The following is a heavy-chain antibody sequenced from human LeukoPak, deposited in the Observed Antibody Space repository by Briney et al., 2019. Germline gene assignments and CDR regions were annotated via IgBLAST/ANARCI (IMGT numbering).Heavy chain of an antibody. D-gene: IGHD5-12*01. CDR2: ISGSGGST. V-gene: IGHV3-23*01. Sequence: GGSLRLSCAASGFTFSSYAMSWVRQAPGKGLEWVSTISGSGGSTYYADSVKGRFTISRDNSKNTLYLQMNSLRAEDTAIYYCAKHQSDYWEFDYWGQGTLVTVSS. J-gene: IGHJ4*02. CDR3: AKHQSDYWEFDY. CDR1: GFTFSSYA.